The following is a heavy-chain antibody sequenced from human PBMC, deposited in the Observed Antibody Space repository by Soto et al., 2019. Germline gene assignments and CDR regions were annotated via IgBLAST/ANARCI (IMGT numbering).Heavy chain of an antibody. CDR3: AKGGPRGPLIAAAGHFDY. V-gene: IGHV3-23*01. J-gene: IGHJ4*02. CDR1: GFTFSSSA. Sequence: AGSLTLSCAASGFTFSSSAMSWGRQAPGKGLEWVSAISGSGGSTYYADSVKGRFTISRDKSKNTLYLQMNTLRAEVTAVYYCAKGGPRGPLIAAAGHFDYWGQGTLVTVSS. D-gene: IGHD6-13*01. CDR2: ISGSGGST.